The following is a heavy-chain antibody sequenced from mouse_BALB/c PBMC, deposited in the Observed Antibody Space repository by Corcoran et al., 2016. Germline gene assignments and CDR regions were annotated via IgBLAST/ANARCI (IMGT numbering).Heavy chain of an antibody. CDR1: GYTFTDYE. CDR3: PGLYFDY. CDR2: IDPETGGT. Sequence: QVQLQQSGAELVRPGASVTLSCKASGYTFTDYEMHWVKQTPVHGLEWIGAIDPETGGTAYNQKFKGKATLTADKSSSTAYMELRSLTSEDSAVYYCPGLYFDYWGQGTTLTVSS. J-gene: IGHJ2*01. V-gene: IGHV1-15*01. D-gene: IGHD3-1*01.